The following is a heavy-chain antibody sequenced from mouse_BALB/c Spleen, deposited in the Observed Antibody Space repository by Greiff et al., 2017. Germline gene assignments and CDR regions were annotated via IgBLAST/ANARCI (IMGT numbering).Heavy chain of an antibody. CDR3: ARSYDYLYAMDY. J-gene: IGHJ4*01. V-gene: IGHV3-2*02. Sequence: EVKLMESGPGLVKPSQSLSLTCTVTGYSITSDYAWNWIRQFPGNKLEWMGYISYSGSTSYNPSLKSRISITRDTSKNQFFLQLNSVTTEDTATYYCARSYDYLYAMDYWGQGTSVTVSS. D-gene: IGHD2-4*01. CDR2: ISYSGST. CDR1: GYSITSDYA.